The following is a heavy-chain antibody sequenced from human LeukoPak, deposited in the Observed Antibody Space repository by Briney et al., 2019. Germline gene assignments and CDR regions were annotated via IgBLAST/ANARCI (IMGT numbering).Heavy chain of an antibody. CDR1: GFTFSSYA. J-gene: IGHJ6*03. D-gene: IGHD1-7*01. CDR2: VSGSAGST. CDR3: AVSFYYYYMDV. V-gene: IGHV3-23*01. Sequence: GGSLRLSCAASGFTFSSYAMSWVRQAPGKGLEWVSAVSGSAGSTYYADSVRGRFTISRDNSKNTLYLQMNSLRAEDTAVYYCAVSFYYYYMDVWGKGTTVTVSS.